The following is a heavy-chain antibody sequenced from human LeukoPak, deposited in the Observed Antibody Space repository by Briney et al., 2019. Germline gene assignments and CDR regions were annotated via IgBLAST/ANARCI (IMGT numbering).Heavy chain of an antibody. CDR2: IIPIFDTV. CDR3: AKVSGSYYFDK. J-gene: IGHJ4*02. Sequence: SVKVSCKTFGGTFNNYAISWVRQAPGQGLEWMGGIIPIFDTVNYAQKFQGRVTITADKSTSTAYMELSSLRSEDTAVYYCAKVSGSYYFDKWGQGTLVTVSS. V-gene: IGHV1-69*06. CDR1: GGTFNNYA. D-gene: IGHD6-25*01.